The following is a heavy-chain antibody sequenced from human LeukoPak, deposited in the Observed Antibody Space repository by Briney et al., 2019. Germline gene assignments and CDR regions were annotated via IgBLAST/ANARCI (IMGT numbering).Heavy chain of an antibody. D-gene: IGHD2-2*01. CDR3: ARYRPNCSSTSCYPMNWFDP. V-gene: IGHV4-30-2*01. J-gene: IGHJ5*02. Sequence: SETLSLTCAVSGGSISSGGYSWSWIRQPPGKGLEWIGYIYHSGSTYYNPSLKSRVTISVDRSKNQFSLKLSSVTAADTAVYYCARYRPNCSSTSCYPMNWFDPWGQGTLVTVSS. CDR2: IYHSGST. CDR1: GGSISSGGYS.